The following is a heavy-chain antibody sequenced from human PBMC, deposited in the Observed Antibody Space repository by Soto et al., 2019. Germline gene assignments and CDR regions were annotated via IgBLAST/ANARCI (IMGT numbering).Heavy chain of an antibody. CDR2: INPNGGST. V-gene: IGHV1-46*01. CDR3: ARGLTSGDY. J-gene: IGHJ4*02. CDR1: GYTFTSFY. Sequence: QVQLVQSGAEVKNPGASVKVSCKASGYTFTSFYIHWVCQAPGQGLEWMSIINPNGGSTNYAQNLQGRVTLTRDTSTNTVYMELSSLRSEDTAVYYCARGLTSGDYWGQGTLVTVSS.